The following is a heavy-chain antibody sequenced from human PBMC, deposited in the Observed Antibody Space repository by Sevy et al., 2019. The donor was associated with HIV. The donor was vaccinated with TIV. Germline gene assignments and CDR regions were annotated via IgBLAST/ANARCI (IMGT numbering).Heavy chain of an antibody. V-gene: IGHV4-30-2*01. CDR2: IYHSGST. J-gene: IGHJ4*02. CDR1: GGSISSGGYS. D-gene: IGHD3-22*01. CDR3: ARGKSYYYDSSGYFDY. Sequence: SETLSLTCAVSGGSISSGGYSWSWIRQPSGKGLEWIGYIYHSGSTYYNPSLKSRVTISVDRSKNQFSLKLSSVTAADTAVYYCARGKSYYYDSSGYFDYWGQGTLVTVSS.